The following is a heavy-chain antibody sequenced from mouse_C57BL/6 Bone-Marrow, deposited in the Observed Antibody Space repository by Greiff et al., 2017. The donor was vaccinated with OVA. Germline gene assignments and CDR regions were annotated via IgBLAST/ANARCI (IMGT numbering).Heavy chain of an antibody. CDR2: IVPNSGGT. Sequence: QVQLQQPGAELVKPGVSVKLSCKASGYTFTSYWMHWVQQRPGRGLEWIGRIVPNSGGTKYNEKFKSKATLTVDKPSSTAYMQLSSLTSEDSAVYYCARDDYDYHWYFDVWGTGTTVTVSS. V-gene: IGHV1-72*01. D-gene: IGHD2-4*01. CDR1: GYTFTSYW. J-gene: IGHJ1*03. CDR3: ARDDYDYHWYFDV.